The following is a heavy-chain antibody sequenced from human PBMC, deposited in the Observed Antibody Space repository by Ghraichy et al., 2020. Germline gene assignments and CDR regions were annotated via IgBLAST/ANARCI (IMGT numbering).Heavy chain of an antibody. CDR1: GFTFSDYD. Sequence: GGSLRLSCAASGFTFSDYDMHWVRQAPGKGLEWVAVISGDEINKHYTDSVKGRFTIARDNSKNTLYLQMNSLRTEDTAVYYCAKDMGRDVYNCPESWGQGTLVTVSS. J-gene: IGHJ5*02. CDR2: ISGDEINK. CDR3: AKDMGRDVYNCPES. D-gene: IGHD5-24*01. V-gene: IGHV3-30*18.